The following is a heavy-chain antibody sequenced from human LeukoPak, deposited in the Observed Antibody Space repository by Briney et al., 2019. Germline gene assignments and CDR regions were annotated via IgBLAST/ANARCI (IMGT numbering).Heavy chain of an antibody. CDR2: IYYSGST. J-gene: IGHJ4*02. CDR3: AVYSSGWSLYFDY. V-gene: IGHV4-39*07. CDR1: GGSISSSSYY. Sequence: SETLSLTCTVSGGSISSSSYYWGWIRQPPGKGLEWIGSIYYSGSTYYNPSLKSRVTISVDTSKNQFSLKLSSVTAADTAVYYCAVYSSGWSLYFDYWGQGTLVTVSS. D-gene: IGHD6-19*01.